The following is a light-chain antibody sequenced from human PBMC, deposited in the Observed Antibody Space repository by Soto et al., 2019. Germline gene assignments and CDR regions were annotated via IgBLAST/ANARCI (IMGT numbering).Light chain of an antibody. Sequence: DIQMTQSPSTLSASVGARVTITCRASQRIGRWLAWYQQKPGKAPKLLIYDASILESGVPSRFSGSGSGTEFTLTISSLQPDDFATYYCQQDDSYSWTCGHGTKVEVK. J-gene: IGKJ1*01. CDR1: QRIGRW. CDR3: QQDDSYSWT. CDR2: DAS. V-gene: IGKV1-5*01.